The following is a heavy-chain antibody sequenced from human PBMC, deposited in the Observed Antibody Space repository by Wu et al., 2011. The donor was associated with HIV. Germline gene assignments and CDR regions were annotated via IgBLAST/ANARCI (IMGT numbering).Heavy chain of an antibody. V-gene: IGHV1-2*02. Sequence: QVQLVQSGAEVKKPGASVKVSCKASGYTFTGYYMHWVRQAPGQGLEWMGWINPNSGGTNYAQKFQGRVTMTRDTSISTAYMELSRLRSDDTAVYYCARDRSSVTTLDYFDYVGQGTLVTVS. CDR3: ARDRSSVTTLDYFDY. D-gene: IGHD4-17*01. CDR1: GYTFTGYY. J-gene: IGHJ4*02. CDR2: INPNSGGT.